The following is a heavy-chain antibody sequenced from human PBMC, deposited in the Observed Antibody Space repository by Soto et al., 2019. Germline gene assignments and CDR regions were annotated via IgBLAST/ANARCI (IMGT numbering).Heavy chain of an antibody. Sequence: ASVKVSCKASGYTFTSYGISWVRQAPGQGLEWMGWISAYNGNTNYAQKLQGRVTMTTDTSTSTAYMELRSLRSDDTAVYYCARDQRDIVIMGDAIPPPPDYYYYGMDVWGQGTTVTVSS. J-gene: IGHJ6*02. CDR2: ISAYNGNT. CDR3: ARDQRDIVIMGDAIPPPPDYYYYGMDV. V-gene: IGHV1-18*01. D-gene: IGHD2-8*01. CDR1: GYTFTSYG.